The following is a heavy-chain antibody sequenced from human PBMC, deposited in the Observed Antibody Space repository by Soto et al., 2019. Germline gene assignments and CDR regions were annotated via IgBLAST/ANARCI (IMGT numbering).Heavy chain of an antibody. Sequence: QVQLVQSGAEVKKPGSSVKVSCKASGGTFSSYAISWVRQAPGQGLEWMGEIIPIFGTANYAQKFQGRVTITADESTSTAYMGLSSLRSEDTAVYYCARAHSSSWVGGYYYGMDVWGQGTTVTVSS. CDR1: GGTFSSYA. CDR3: ARAHSSSWVGGYYYGMDV. D-gene: IGHD6-13*01. V-gene: IGHV1-69*12. CDR2: IIPIFGTA. J-gene: IGHJ6*02.